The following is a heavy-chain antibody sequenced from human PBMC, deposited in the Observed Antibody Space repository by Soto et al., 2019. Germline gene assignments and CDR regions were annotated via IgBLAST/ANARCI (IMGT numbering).Heavy chain of an antibody. V-gene: IGHV1-8*01. J-gene: IGHJ5*02. CDR3: ARGQVGYYDILTGYYLGVWFDP. CDR2: MNPNSGHT. D-gene: IGHD3-9*01. Sequence: GASVKVSCKASGYTFTSYDIKWVRQATGQGLELMGWMNPNSGHTGYAQKFQGRVTMTRNTSISTAYMELSSLRSEDTAVYFCARGQVGYYDILTGYYLGVWFDPWGQGTLVTVYS. CDR1: GYTFTSYD.